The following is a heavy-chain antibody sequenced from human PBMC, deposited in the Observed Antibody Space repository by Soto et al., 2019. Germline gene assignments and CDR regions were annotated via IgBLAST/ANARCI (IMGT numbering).Heavy chain of an antibody. CDR2: ISAYNGNT. D-gene: IGHD2-15*01. J-gene: IGHJ6*02. Sequence: GASVKVSCKASGYTFTSYGISWVRQAPGQGLEWMGWISAYNGNTNYAQKLQGRVTMTTDTSTSTAYMELRSLRSDDTAVYYCARGGDCSGGSCYWNYYYYGIDVWGQGTTVTVYS. CDR3: ARGGDCSGGSCYWNYYYYGIDV. CDR1: GYTFTSYG. V-gene: IGHV1-18*04.